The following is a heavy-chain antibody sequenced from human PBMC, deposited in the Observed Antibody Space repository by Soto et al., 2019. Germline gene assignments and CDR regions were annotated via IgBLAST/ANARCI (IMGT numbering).Heavy chain of an antibody. CDR3: ARNNWNFDY. CDR2: IYYSGST. CDR1: GGSISSSSYY. Sequence: SETLSLTCTVSGGSISSSSYYWGWIRQPPGKGLEWIGSIYYSGSTYYNPSLKSRVTISVDTSKNQFSLKLSSVTAADTAVYYCARNNWNFDYWGQGTLVTVSS. D-gene: IGHD1-20*01. J-gene: IGHJ4*02. V-gene: IGHV4-39*01.